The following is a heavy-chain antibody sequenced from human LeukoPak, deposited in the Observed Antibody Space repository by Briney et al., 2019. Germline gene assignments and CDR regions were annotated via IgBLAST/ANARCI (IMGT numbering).Heavy chain of an antibody. V-gene: IGHV3-23*01. J-gene: IGHJ5*02. Sequence: QTGGTLRLSCAASGFTFSSYGMSWVRQAPGKGLEWVSAIETGGASTYYADSVKGRFSISRDNSKNTLYLQMNSLRAEDTAVYYCAKDGGVRGVTPFDPWGRGTLVTVSS. CDR1: GFTFSSYG. D-gene: IGHD3-10*01. CDR3: AKDGGVRGVTPFDP. CDR2: IETGGAST.